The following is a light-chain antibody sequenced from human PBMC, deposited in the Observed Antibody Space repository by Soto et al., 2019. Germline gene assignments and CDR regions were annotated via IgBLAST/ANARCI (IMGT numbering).Light chain of an antibody. V-gene: IGKV3-15*01. Sequence: ETVMTQSPATLSVSPGERATLSCRASQSVSINLAWYQQKPGQPPRLLIYGASTRATGVPVRFSGSGSGKEFTLTISSLQSEDFAVYYCQQYNNWPPITVGGGTKVEIK. CDR3: QQYNNWPPIT. CDR2: GAS. J-gene: IGKJ4*01. CDR1: QSVSIN.